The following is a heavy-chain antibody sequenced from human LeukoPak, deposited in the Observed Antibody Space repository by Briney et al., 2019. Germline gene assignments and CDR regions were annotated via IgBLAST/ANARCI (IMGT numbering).Heavy chain of an antibody. D-gene: IGHD2-2*01. CDR1: GFTFSSYS. CDR2: ISSSSSYI. J-gene: IGHJ6*03. Sequence: GGSLRLSCAASGFTFSSYSMNWVRQAPEKGLEWVSSISSSSSYIYYADSVKGRFTISRDNAKNSLYLQMNSLRAEDTAVYYCARDSPPDIVVVPAALTMDVWGKGTTVTVSS. CDR3: ARDSPPDIVVVPAALTMDV. V-gene: IGHV3-21*01.